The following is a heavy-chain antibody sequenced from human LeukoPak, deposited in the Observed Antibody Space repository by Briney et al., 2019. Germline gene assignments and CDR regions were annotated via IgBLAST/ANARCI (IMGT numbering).Heavy chain of an antibody. CDR3: ASPSSGWPNDAFDI. CDR1: GGSISSGGYY. V-gene: IGHV4-31*03. Sequence: ASQTLSLTCTVSGGSISSGGYYWSWIRQHPGKGLEWIGYIYYSGSTYYNPSLKSRVTISVDTSKNQLSLKLSSVTAADTAVYYCASPSSGWPNDAFDIWGQGTMVTVSS. J-gene: IGHJ3*02. D-gene: IGHD6-19*01. CDR2: IYYSGST.